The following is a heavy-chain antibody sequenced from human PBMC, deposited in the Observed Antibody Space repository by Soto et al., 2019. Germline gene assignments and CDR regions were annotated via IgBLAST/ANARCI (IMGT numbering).Heavy chain of an antibody. CDR1: GFTFSSYS. CDR2: ISSSSITI. J-gene: IGHJ4*02. V-gene: IGHV3-48*01. D-gene: IGHD2-15*01. Sequence: GGSLRLSCAASGFTFSSYSMNWVRQAPGKGLVWVLYISSSSITIYYADSVKGRFTISRDNAKNSLYLQMNSLRAEDTAVYYCARVARGGSCYSFFHWGQGTLVTVSS. CDR3: ARVARGGSCYSFFH.